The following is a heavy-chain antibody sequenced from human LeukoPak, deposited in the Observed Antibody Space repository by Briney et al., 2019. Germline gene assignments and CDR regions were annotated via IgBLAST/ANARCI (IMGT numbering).Heavy chain of an antibody. Sequence: PGGSLRLSCAASGFTFSSYWMSWVRQAPGKGLEWVANIKQDGSEKYYVDSVKGRFTISRDNAKNSLYLQMNSLRAEDTAVYYCARGGAEGFDWFIGAFDIRGQGTMVTVSS. CDR1: GFTFSSYW. CDR2: IKQDGSEK. CDR3: ARGGAEGFDWFIGAFDI. D-gene: IGHD3-9*01. V-gene: IGHV3-7*03. J-gene: IGHJ3*02.